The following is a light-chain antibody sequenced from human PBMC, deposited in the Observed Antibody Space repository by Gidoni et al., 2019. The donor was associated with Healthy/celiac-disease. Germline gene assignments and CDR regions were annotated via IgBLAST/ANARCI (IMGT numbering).Light chain of an antibody. CDR3: QQYNNWPPKT. CDR1: QSVSSN. J-gene: IGKJ1*01. Sequence: EIVMTQSPATLSVSPGDRATLSCRASQSVSSNLAWYQQKPGQAPRLLIYDASTRATGIPARFSGSGSGTEFTLTISSLQSEDFAVYYCQQYNNWPPKTFGQGTKVEIK. CDR2: DAS. V-gene: IGKV3-15*01.